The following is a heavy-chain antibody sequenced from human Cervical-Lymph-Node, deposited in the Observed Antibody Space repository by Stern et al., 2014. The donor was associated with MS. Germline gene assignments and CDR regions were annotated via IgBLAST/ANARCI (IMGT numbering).Heavy chain of an antibody. CDR3: ARATTGAGFDL. CDR2: INPSGGST. D-gene: IGHD1-26*01. V-gene: IGHV1-46*01. J-gene: IGHJ3*01. CDR1: GYTFTRYY. Sequence: QVQLVQSGPEVKKPGASVNISCKASGYTFTRYYIHWVRQAPGQGLEWLGIINPSGGSTSYAQKFQGRVTMPRDTSTSTIYMELSSLTSEDTAVYYCARATTGAGFDLWGQGTMVTVSS.